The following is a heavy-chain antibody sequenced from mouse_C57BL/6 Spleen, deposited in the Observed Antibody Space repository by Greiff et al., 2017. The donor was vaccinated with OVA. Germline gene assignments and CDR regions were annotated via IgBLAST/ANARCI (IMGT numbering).Heavy chain of an antibody. CDR2: IYPGDGDT. J-gene: IGHJ2*01. CDR3: AREEYYGNYGYLDY. Sequence: QVQLQQSGPELVKPGASVKISCKASGYAFSSSWMNWVKQRPGKGLEWIGRIYPGDGDTNYNGKFKGKATLTADKSSSTAYMQLSSLTSEDSAVYFCAREEYYGNYGYLDYWGQGTTLTVSS. CDR1: GYAFSSSW. V-gene: IGHV1-82*01. D-gene: IGHD2-1*01.